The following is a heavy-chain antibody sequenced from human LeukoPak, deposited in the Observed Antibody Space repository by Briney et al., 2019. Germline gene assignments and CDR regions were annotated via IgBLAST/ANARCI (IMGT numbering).Heavy chain of an antibody. CDR3: ARGLKQGLLLNWFDP. D-gene: IGHD3-16*01. V-gene: IGHV4-34*01. CDR2: INHSGST. CDR1: GGSFSGYY. Sequence: SETLSLTCAVYGGSFSGYYWSWTRRPPGKGLEWIGEINHSGSTNYNPSLKSRVTISVDTSKNQFSLKLSSVTAADTAVYYCARGLKQGLLLNWFDPWGQGTLVTVSS. J-gene: IGHJ5*02.